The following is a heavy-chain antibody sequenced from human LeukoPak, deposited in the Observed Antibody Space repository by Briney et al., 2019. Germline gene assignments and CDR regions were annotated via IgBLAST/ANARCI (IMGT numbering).Heavy chain of an antibody. Sequence: SETLSLTCTVSGGSISSYYWSWIRQPPGKGLEWIGYIYYSGSTNYNPSLKSRVTISVDTSKNQFSLKLSSVTAADTAVYYCARGRDYYDIPLDAFDIWGQGTMVTVSS. CDR2: IYYSGST. CDR3: ARGRDYYDIPLDAFDI. D-gene: IGHD3-22*01. J-gene: IGHJ3*02. V-gene: IGHV4-59*01. CDR1: GGSISSYY.